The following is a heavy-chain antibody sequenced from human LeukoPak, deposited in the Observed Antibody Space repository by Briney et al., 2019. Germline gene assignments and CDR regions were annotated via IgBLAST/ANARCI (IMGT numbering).Heavy chain of an antibody. V-gene: IGHV3-49*04. J-gene: IGHJ4*02. D-gene: IGHD6-13*01. CDR2: IRSKAYGGTT. CDR1: GFTFDDYA. Sequence: SLRLSCAASGFTFDDYAMSWVRQAPGKGLEWVGFIRSKAYGGTTEYAASVKGRFTISRDDSKSIAYLQMNSLKTEDTAVYYCTRGGSGYSSSWLDYWGQGTLVTVSS. CDR3: TRGGSGYSSSWLDY.